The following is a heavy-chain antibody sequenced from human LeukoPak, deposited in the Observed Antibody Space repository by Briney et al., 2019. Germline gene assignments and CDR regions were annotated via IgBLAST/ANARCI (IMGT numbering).Heavy chain of an antibody. V-gene: IGHV1-69*05. CDR1: GGTFSSYA. Sequence: SVKVSCKASGGTFSSYAISWMRQAPGQGLEWMGGIIPIFGTANYAQKFQGRVTITTDESTSTAYMELSSLRSEDTAVYYCARGSFYCSSTSSCRIIGLQHWGQGTLVTVSS. J-gene: IGHJ1*01. CDR2: IIPIFGTA. CDR3: ARGSFYCSSTSSCRIIGLQH. D-gene: IGHD2-2*01.